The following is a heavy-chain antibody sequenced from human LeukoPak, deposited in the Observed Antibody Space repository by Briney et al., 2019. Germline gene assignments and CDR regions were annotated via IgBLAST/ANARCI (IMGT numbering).Heavy chain of an antibody. V-gene: IGHV4-4*07. Sequence: SETLSLTCTVSGGSISSYYWSWVRQPAGEGLEWIGRIYSSGNTNYNASLKSRVTISVDTSRNQFSLELSSVTAADTAVYYCTRLGYSGYDYYFDYWGQGTLVTVSS. CDR3: TRLGYSGYDYYFDY. CDR1: GGSISSYY. J-gene: IGHJ4*02. D-gene: IGHD5-12*01. CDR2: IYSSGNT.